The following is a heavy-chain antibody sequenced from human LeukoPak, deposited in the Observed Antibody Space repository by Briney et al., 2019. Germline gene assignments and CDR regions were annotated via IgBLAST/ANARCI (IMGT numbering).Heavy chain of an antibody. D-gene: IGHD1-1*01. CDR3: ARDLRNVAELDY. CDR1: GGSFSGYY. J-gene: IGHJ4*02. Sequence: SETLSLTCAVYGGSFSGYYWSWIRQPPGKGLEWIGEINHSGSTNYNPSLKSRVTISVDTSKNQFSLKLSSVTAADTAVYYCARDLRNVAELDYWGQGTLVTVSS. V-gene: IGHV4-34*01. CDR2: INHSGST.